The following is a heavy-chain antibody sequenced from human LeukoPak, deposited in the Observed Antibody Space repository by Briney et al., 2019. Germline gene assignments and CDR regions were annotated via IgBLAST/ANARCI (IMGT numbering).Heavy chain of an antibody. D-gene: IGHD3-10*01. J-gene: IGHJ4*02. CDR1: GFTFSSYS. V-gene: IGHV3-21*01. CDR2: ISSSSSYI. CDR3: ARDGWAAPGPNYFDY. Sequence: GGSLRLSCAASGFTFSSYSMNWVRQAPGKGLEWVSSISSSSSYIYYADSVKGRFTISRDNAKNSLYLQMNSLRAEDTAVYYCARDGWAAPGPNYFDYWGQGTLVTVSS.